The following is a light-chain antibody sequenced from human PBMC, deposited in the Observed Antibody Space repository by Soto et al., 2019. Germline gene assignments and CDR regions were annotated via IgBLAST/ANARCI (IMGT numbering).Light chain of an antibody. J-gene: IGKJ4*01. CDR3: LQFDSLPIT. V-gene: IGKV1-33*01. Sequence: DIQMTQSPSSLSASVGDRVIITCQASQDIRNHLNWYQQIPGKAPKLLIYDASNLETGVPPRFSGGGSGTDFTFSISSLQSEDIATYYCLQFDSLPITFGGGTKVHSK. CDR1: QDIRNH. CDR2: DAS.